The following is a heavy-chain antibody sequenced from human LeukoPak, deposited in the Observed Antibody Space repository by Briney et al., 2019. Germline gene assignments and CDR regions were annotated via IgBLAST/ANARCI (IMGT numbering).Heavy chain of an antibody. D-gene: IGHD3-3*01. CDR1: GYSFTNYW. CDR3: ARRKPWSGYYSDFDY. CDR2: VYPGDSDT. Sequence: GESLKISCKCSGYSFTNYWIAWVRQMPGKGLEWMGIVYPGDSDTRYSPSFQGQVTISADKSISTAYLQWSSLKASDTAMYYCARRKPWSGYYSDFDYWGQGTLVSVSS. V-gene: IGHV5-51*01. J-gene: IGHJ4*02.